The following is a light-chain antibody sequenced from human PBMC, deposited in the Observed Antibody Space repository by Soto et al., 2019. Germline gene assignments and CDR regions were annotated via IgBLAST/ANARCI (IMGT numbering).Light chain of an antibody. CDR1: QSISTY. V-gene: IGKV1-39*01. CDR2: AAS. CDR3: QQSYTIPYT. Sequence: DIQMTQSPSSLPASVGDRVTLTCRASQSISTYLNWYQQKPGKAPKLLIYAASTLQSGVPSRLSGSGSGTDFTLTISSLQPEDFAIYYCQQSYTIPYTLGQGTKLEIK. J-gene: IGKJ2*01.